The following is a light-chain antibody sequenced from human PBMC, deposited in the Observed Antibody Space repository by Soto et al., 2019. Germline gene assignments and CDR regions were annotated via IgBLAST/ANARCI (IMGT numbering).Light chain of an antibody. CDR2: SDN. V-gene: IGLV1-44*01. J-gene: IGLJ2*01. CDR1: SSNIGSNL. CDR3: AAWDDRMDGSLL. Sequence: QSVLTQPPSASGTPGQRVTISCSGSSSNIGSNLVNWYQQLPGRAPKLLMYSDNQRPSGVPDRFSGSKSGTSASLAISGLRSEDEAHYYCAAWDDRMDGSLLFGGGTKLTVL.